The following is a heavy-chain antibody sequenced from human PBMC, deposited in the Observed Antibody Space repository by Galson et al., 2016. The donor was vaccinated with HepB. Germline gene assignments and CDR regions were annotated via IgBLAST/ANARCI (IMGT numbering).Heavy chain of an antibody. CDR2: IRTKPYGGTT. J-gene: IGHJ4*02. V-gene: IGHV3-49*03. CDR3: TRDQEYGAYRDTSGYFSLPFDY. CDR1: GFTFGDSA. D-gene: IGHD3-22*01. Sequence: SLRLSCAGSGFTFGDSAMSWFRQAPGKGLEWVGFIRTKPYGGTTHYAASVKGRFTISRDDSKSIAYLQMNSLKTEDTAVYYCTRDQEYGAYRDTSGYFSLPFDYWGQGTLVTVSS.